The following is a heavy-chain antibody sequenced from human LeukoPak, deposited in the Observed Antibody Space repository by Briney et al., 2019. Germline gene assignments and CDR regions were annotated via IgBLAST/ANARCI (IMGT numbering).Heavy chain of an antibody. D-gene: IGHD2-2*01. V-gene: IGHV3-33*01. CDR1: GFTFSSYG. CDR2: IWYDGSNK. Sequence: GGSLRLSCAASGFTFSSYGMHWVRQAPGKGLEWVAVIWYDGSNKYYADSVKGRFTISRDNSKNTLYLQMNSLRAEDTAVYYCAASDCSSTSCPFDCWGQGTLVTVSS. CDR3: AASDCSSTSCPFDC. J-gene: IGHJ4*02.